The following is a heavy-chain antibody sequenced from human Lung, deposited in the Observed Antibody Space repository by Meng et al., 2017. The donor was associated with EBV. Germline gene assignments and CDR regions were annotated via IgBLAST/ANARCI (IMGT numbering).Heavy chain of an antibody. D-gene: IGHD6-6*01. CDR1: GFSLSTSGVG. CDR2: IYGDDEK. V-gene: IGHV2-5*02. Sequence: PTLINPTQTLTLTCTFSGFSLSTSGVGVGWIRQPPGKALECLAIIYGDDEKRYSPSLESRLTVTKDTSKNQVVLTMTNMVPVDTATYYCARAAARPSDWFDPWGQGTLVTVSS. J-gene: IGHJ5*02. CDR3: ARAAARPSDWFDP.